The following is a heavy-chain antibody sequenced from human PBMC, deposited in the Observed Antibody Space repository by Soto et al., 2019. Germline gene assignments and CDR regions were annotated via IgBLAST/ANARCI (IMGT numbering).Heavy chain of an antibody. J-gene: IGHJ4*02. CDR3: ASRITIFGVVIITGFDY. Sequence: QVQLVQSGSELKKPGASVKVSCKASGYTFTSYAMNWVRQAPGQGLEWMGWINTNTGNPTYAQGFTGRFVFSLDTSVSTASLQICSLKAEDTAVYYCASRITIFGVVIITGFDYWGQGTLVTVSS. D-gene: IGHD3-3*01. CDR1: GYTFTSYA. CDR2: INTNTGNP. V-gene: IGHV7-4-1*01.